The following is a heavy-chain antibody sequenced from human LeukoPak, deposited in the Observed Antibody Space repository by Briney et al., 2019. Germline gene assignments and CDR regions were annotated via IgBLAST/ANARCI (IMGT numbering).Heavy chain of an antibody. J-gene: IGHJ4*02. CDR1: GGTFSSYA. V-gene: IGHV1-69*04. CDR2: IIPILGIA. D-gene: IGHD2-21*02. Sequence: SVKVSCKASGGTFSSYAISWVRQAPGQGLEWMGRIIPILGIANYAQKFQGRVTITADKSTSTAYMELSSLRSEDTAVYYCARELLAYCGGDCYDDYWGQGTLVTVSS. CDR3: ARELLAYCGGDCYDDY.